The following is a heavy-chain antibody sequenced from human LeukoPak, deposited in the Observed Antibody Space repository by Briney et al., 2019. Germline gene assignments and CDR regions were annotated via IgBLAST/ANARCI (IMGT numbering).Heavy chain of an antibody. CDR1: GYTFTNYY. CDR2: INPSDGST. V-gene: IGHV1-46*01. J-gene: IGHJ4*02. Sequence: ASVKVSCKASGYTFTNYYIHWVLQAPGQGLEWMGIINPSDGSTSYAQKFQGRVTVTRDTSTSTVYMELSSLRSEDTAVYYCARAGYSSSSITLGYWGQGTLVTVSS. CDR3: ARAGYSSSSITLGY. D-gene: IGHD6-6*01.